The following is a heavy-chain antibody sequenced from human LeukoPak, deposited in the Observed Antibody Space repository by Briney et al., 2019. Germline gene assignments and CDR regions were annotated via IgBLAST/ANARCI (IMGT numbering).Heavy chain of an antibody. CDR1: GFTFHDYA. CDR2: IRWNSGGI. V-gene: IGHV3-9*01. CDR3: ANGDDSSGYYYSWTY. J-gene: IGHJ4*02. D-gene: IGHD3-22*01. Sequence: PGGSLRLSCAASGFTFHDYAMHWVRQAPGKGLEWVSGIRWNSGGIAYADSVKGRFTISRDNAKNSLYLQMNSLRAEDTALYYCANGDDSSGYYYSWTYWGQGTLVTVSS.